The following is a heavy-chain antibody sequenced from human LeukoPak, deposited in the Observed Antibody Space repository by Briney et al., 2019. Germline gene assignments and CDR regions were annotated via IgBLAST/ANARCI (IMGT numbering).Heavy chain of an antibody. V-gene: IGHV1-24*01. Sequence: ASVKVSCKVSGYTLTELSTHWVRQAPGKGLEWMGGFDPEDGETIYAQKFQGRVTMAEDTSTDTAYMELSSLRSEDTAVYYCATAGYYYDSSGNWFDPWGQGTLVTVSS. CDR3: ATAGYYYDSSGNWFDP. CDR1: GYTLTELS. D-gene: IGHD3-22*01. J-gene: IGHJ5*02. CDR2: FDPEDGET.